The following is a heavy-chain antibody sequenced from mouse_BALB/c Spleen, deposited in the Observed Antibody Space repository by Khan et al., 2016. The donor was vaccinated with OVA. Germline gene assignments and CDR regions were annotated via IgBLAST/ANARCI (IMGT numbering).Heavy chain of an antibody. J-gene: IGHJ4*01. CDR2: ISYSGRT. CDR3: ARGNYYGYSMDY. Sequence: EVQLQESGPGLVKPSQSLSLTCTVTGYSITSNYAWNWIRQFPGNKLEWMGYISYSGRTSYIPSLKSRISITRDTSKHQFFLQLNSVTTEDTATYYGARGNYYGYSMDYWGQGTSVTVSS. V-gene: IGHV3-2*02. D-gene: IGHD1-1*01. CDR1: GYSITSNYA.